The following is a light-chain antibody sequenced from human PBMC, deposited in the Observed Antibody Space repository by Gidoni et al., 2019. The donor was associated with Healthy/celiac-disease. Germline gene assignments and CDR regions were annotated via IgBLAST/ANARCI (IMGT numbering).Light chain of an antibody. Sequence: EIVLTQSPGTLPLSPGERATLSCRASQSVSSYLAWYQQKPGQAPRLLIYDASNRATGIPARFRGSGSGTDFTLTISSLEPEDFAVYYCQQRSNWTFGQGTKVEIK. V-gene: IGKV3-11*01. J-gene: IGKJ1*01. CDR2: DAS. CDR3: QQRSNWT. CDR1: QSVSSY.